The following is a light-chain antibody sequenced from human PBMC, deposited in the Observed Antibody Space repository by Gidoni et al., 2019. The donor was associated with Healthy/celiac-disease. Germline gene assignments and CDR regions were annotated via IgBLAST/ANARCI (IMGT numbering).Light chain of an antibody. CDR3: KQLNSYA. Sequence: DIQLTQSPSFLSASVGDRVTITCRASQGISSYLAGYQQKPGKAPKLLIYAASTWKSGVPSRFSGSGSGTEFTLTISSLKPEDFATYYCKQLNSYAFXPXTKVDIK. CDR2: AAS. V-gene: IGKV1-9*01. CDR1: QGISSY. J-gene: IGKJ3*01.